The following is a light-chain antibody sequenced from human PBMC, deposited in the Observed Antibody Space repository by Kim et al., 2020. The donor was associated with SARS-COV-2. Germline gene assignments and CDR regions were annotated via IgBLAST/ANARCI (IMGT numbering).Light chain of an antibody. Sequence: IQLTQSPSSLSASVGDRVTITCRASQGIATYLAWYQQKPGNAPKLLIHAASTLQSGVPSRFSGTGSGTDFTLTICGLQPADSATYYCQQFNSHPLTFGGGTKVDIK. CDR3: QQFNSHPLT. V-gene: IGKV1-9*01. CDR1: QGIATY. CDR2: AAS. J-gene: IGKJ4*01.